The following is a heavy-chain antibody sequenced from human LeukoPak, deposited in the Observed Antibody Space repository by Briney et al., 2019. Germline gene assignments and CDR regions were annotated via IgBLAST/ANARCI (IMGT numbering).Heavy chain of an antibody. J-gene: IGHJ6*02. CDR2: ISGSGGST. CDR1: GFTFCRYA. Sequence: PGGSLRLSCAASGFTFCRYAMSWVRQAPGKGLERVSAISGSGGSTYYADSVKGRFTISRDNSKNTLYLQMNSLRAEDTAVYYCAKDHYGDYDFPDPYYYGMDVWGQGTTVTVSS. D-gene: IGHD4-17*01. V-gene: IGHV3-23*01. CDR3: AKDHYGDYDFPDPYYYGMDV.